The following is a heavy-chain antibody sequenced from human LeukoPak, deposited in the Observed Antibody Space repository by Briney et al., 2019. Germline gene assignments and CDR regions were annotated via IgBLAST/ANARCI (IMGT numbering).Heavy chain of an antibody. CDR3: AIRYSGTYSDY. D-gene: IGHD1-26*01. V-gene: IGHV5-51*01. CDR1: GYSFTTNW. Sequence: NLGESLKISCKGSGYSFTTNWIGWGRQMPGKGLEWMGVIYPGDSDTRYSPSFQGQVTMSADTSISTAYLQWSSLKASDTAMYYCAIRYSGTYSDYWGQGTLVTVSS. J-gene: IGHJ4*02. CDR2: IYPGDSDT.